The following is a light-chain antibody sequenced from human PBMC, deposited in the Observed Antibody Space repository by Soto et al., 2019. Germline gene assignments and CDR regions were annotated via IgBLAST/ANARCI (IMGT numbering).Light chain of an antibody. J-gene: IGLJ3*02. CDR3: CSDAGNSGV. Sequence: QSALTPPASVSGSPGQSIIISCTGTSSDVGSYFVSWYQQHPGKAPKLMIYEVSKRPSGVSNRFSGSKSGNTASLTISGRQPEDEADYFCCSDAGNSGVFGGGTKVTVL. CDR2: EVS. CDR1: SSDVGSYF. V-gene: IGLV2-23*02.